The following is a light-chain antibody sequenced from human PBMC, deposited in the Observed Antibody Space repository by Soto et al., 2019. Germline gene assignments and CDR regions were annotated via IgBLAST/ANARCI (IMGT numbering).Light chain of an antibody. J-gene: IGLJ1*01. V-gene: IGLV2-8*01. CDR3: SSYAGDNNLYI. CDR1: SSDVGGYNY. Sequence: QSALTQPPSASGSPGQSVTSSCTGTSSDVGGYNYVSWYQQHPGKAPKLMIYEVTKRPSGVPDRFSGSKSGNTASLTVSGLHAEDEADYYCSSYAGDNNLYIFGTGTKLTVL. CDR2: EVT.